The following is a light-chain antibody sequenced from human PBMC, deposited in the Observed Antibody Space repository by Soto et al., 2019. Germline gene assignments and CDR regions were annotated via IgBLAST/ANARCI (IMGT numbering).Light chain of an antibody. J-gene: IGKJ1*01. Sequence: EIEMSQSPSTLSGSVGDRVTITCRASQTISSWLAWYQQKPGKGPKLLIYKASTLKSGVPSRFSGSGSGTEFTLTISSLQPDDFATYYCQHYNSYSEAFGQGTKVDIK. CDR2: KAS. V-gene: IGKV1-5*03. CDR3: QHYNSYSEA. CDR1: QTISSW.